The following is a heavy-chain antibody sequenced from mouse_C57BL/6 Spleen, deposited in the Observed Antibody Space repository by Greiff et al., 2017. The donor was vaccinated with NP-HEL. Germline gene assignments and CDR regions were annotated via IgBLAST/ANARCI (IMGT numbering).Heavy chain of an antibody. CDR3: ARGATVVGY. CDR2: IYPGDGDT. Sequence: VQLQQSGPELVKPGASVKISCKASGYAFSSSWMNWVKQRPGKGLEWIGRIYPGDGDTNYNGKFKGKATLTADKSSSTAYMQLSSLTSEDSAVYFCARGATVVGYWGQCTTLTVSS. J-gene: IGHJ2*01. V-gene: IGHV1-82*01. CDR1: GYAFSSSW. D-gene: IGHD1-1*01.